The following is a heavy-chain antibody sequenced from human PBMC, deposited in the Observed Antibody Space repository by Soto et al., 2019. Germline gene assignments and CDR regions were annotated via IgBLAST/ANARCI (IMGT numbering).Heavy chain of an antibody. J-gene: IGHJ4*02. D-gene: IGHD2-15*01. Sequence: QVYLVQSGAEVKKPGASVKLSCKATGYTFSSYGISWVRQAPGQGLEWMGWTNTYTGDTIYAQKCQGRVSMTTDVLTTTSYMELRSLESDDTAVYFCARFNAHCSGGTCYSDYWGQGTLVTVSS. CDR1: GYTFSSYG. V-gene: IGHV1-18*01. CDR3: ARFNAHCSGGTCYSDY. CDR2: TNTYTGDT.